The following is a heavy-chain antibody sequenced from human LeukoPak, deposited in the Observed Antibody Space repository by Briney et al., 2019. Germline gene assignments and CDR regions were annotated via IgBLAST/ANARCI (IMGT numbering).Heavy chain of an antibody. CDR2: IYYSGST. CDR3: ARGDYYDSSGYQSPSFDY. D-gene: IGHD3-22*01. J-gene: IGHJ4*02. Sequence: SETLSLTCTVSGGSISSYYWSWIRQPPGKGLEWIGNIYYSGSTNYNPSLKSRVTVSVDTSKNQFSLKLSSVTAADTAVYYCARGDYYDSSGYQSPSFDYWGQGTLVTVSS. CDR1: GGSISSYY. V-gene: IGHV4-59*08.